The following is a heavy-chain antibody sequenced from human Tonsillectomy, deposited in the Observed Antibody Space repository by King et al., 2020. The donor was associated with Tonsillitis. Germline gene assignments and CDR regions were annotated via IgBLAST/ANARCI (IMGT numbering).Heavy chain of an antibody. CDR2: ISWNSGSI. D-gene: IGHD3-22*01. CDR1: GFTFDDYA. Sequence: VQLVESGGGLVQPGRSLRLSCAASGFTFDDYAMHWVRQTPGKGLDWVSGISWNSGSIAYGDSVKGRFTISRDNAKNSLYLQMNSLRAEDTALYYCAKYNYYDSNGHDAFDIWGQGTMVTVSS. V-gene: IGHV3-9*01. CDR3: AKYNYYDSNGHDAFDI. J-gene: IGHJ3*02.